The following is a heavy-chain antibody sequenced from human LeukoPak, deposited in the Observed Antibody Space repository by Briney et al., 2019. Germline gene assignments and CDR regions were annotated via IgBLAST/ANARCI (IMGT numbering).Heavy chain of an antibody. V-gene: IGHV4-61*05. J-gene: IGHJ6*03. D-gene: IGHD6-6*01. Sequence: PSETLSLTCTVSGGSISSSSYYWGWIRQPPGKGLEWIGYIYYSGSTNYNPSLKSRVTISLDTSKNQFSLKLSSVTAADTAVYYCARFKYTSSLFQYYFMDVWGKGTTVTVSS. CDR3: ARFKYTSSLFQYYFMDV. CDR2: IYYSGST. CDR1: GGSISSSSYY.